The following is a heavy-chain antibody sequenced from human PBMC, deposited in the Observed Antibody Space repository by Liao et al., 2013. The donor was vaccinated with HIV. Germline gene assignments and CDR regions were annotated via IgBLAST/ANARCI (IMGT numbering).Heavy chain of an antibody. J-gene: IGHJ4*02. CDR3: VRERAGARL. V-gene: IGHV4-39*07. CDR2: SFMMATG. CDR1: GGSVNSRIY. D-gene: IGHD4/OR15-4a*01. Sequence: QLHLQESGPGLVRPSETLSLTCTVSGGSVNSRIYFGAGSVSSRGRDWSGSGVSFMMATGIPNPSLGSRVTTSTDTSRNVFSLNLASVTVADTAVYYCVRERAGARLWGQGILVTVSS.